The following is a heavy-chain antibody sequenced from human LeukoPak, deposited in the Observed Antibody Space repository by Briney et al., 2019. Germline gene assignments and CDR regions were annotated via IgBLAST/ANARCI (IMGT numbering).Heavy chain of an antibody. CDR3: ARGVSGYSSSWYGGLYFDY. CDR2: ISGSGGST. V-gene: IGHV3-23*01. Sequence: GGSLRLSCAASGFTFSSYAMSWVRQAPGRGLEWVSAISGSGGSTYYADSVKGRFTISRDNAKNSLYLQMNSLRAEDTAVYYCARGVSGYSSSWYGGLYFDYWGQGTLVTVSS. CDR1: GFTFSSYA. D-gene: IGHD6-13*01. J-gene: IGHJ4*02.